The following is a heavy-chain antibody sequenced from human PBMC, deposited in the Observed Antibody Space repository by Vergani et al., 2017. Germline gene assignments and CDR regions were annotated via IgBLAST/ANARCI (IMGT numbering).Heavy chain of an antibody. CDR1: GFTFSSYA. D-gene: IGHD3-22*01. CDR3: AKDLGYDSSGYSKQQDYFDY. J-gene: IGHJ4*02. Sequence: VQLVESGGGVVQPGGSLRLSCAASGFTFSSYAMSWVRQAPGKGLEWVSAISGSGGSTYYADSVKGRFTISRDNSKNTLYLQMNSLRAEDTAVYYCAKDLGYDSSGYSKQQDYFDYWGQGTLVTVSS. V-gene: IGHV3-23*04. CDR2: ISGSGGST.